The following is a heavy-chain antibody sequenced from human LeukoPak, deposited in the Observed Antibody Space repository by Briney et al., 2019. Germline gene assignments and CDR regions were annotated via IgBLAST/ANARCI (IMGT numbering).Heavy chain of an antibody. V-gene: IGHV4-34*01. Sequence: PSETLSLTCAVYGGSFSGYYWSWIRQPPGKGLEWIGEINHSGSTNYNPSLKSRVTISVDTSKNQISLKLSSVTAADTAVYYCARDKGTHTVGASDYWGQGTLVTVSS. CDR2: INHSGST. D-gene: IGHD1-26*01. J-gene: IGHJ4*02. CDR1: GGSFSGYY. CDR3: ARDKGTHTVGASDY.